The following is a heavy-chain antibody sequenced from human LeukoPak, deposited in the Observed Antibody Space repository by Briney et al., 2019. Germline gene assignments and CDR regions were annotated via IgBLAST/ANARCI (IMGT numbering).Heavy chain of an antibody. V-gene: IGHV4-59*01. CDR3: ARDGDYYDSSGYYAPTGYFQQ. D-gene: IGHD3-22*01. Sequence: SETLSLNCTVSGGSISSYYWNWIRQPPGKGLEWIGYIYYSGSTNYTPSLKGRVNISVDTSKNQFSLQLSSVTAADTAVYYCARDGDYYDSSGYYAPTGYFQQWGQGTLVTVSS. J-gene: IGHJ1*01. CDR1: GGSISSYY. CDR2: IYYSGST.